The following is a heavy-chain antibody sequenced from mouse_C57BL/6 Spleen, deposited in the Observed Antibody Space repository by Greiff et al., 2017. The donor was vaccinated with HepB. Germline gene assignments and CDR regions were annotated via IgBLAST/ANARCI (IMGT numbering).Heavy chain of an antibody. J-gene: IGHJ2*01. CDR2: IYPSVGST. CDR3: ARGRGRRDY. CDR1: GYTFTDHT. D-gene: IGHD1-3*01. V-gene: IGHV1-78*01. Sequence: VQLQQSDAELVKPGASVKISCKVSGYTFTDHTIHWMKQRPEQGLAWIGSIYPSVGSTKYNEQFKGKSTLSADKSSSTAYMQLNSLTSEDSAVDCGARGRGRRDYWGQGTTLTVAS.